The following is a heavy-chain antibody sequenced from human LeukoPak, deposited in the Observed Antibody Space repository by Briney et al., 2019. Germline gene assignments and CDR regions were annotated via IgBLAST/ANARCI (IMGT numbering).Heavy chain of an antibody. CDR3: ARGHGQYIWGSYRNPGTYYFDY. CDR1: GGSFSGYY. V-gene: IGHV4-34*01. D-gene: IGHD3-16*02. J-gene: IGHJ4*02. Sequence: PSETLSLTCAVYGGSFSGYYWSWIRQPPGKGLEWIGEINHSGSTNYNPSLKSRVTISVDTSKNQFSLKLSSVTAADTAVYYCARGHGQYIWGSYRNPGTYYFDYWGQGTLVTVSS. CDR2: INHSGST.